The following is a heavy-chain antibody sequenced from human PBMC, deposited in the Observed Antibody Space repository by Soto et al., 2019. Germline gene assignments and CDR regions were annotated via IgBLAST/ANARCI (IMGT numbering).Heavy chain of an antibody. D-gene: IGHD1-26*01. V-gene: IGHV4-31*01. CDR2: IYYSGST. Sequence: QVQLQESGPGLVKPSQTLSLTCTVSGGSISSGGYYWSWIRQHPGKGLEWIGYIYYSGSTYYNPSLKSQVTVSVDTSKNQVSLKLGSVTAADTDMYYCARWVGATAFDHWGQGTLVTVSS. J-gene: IGHJ4*02. CDR3: ARWVGATAFDH. CDR1: GGSISSGGYY.